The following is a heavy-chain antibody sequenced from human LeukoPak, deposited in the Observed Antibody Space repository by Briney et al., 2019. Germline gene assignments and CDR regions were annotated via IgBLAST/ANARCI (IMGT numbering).Heavy chain of an antibody. V-gene: IGHV3-21*01. CDR2: ISSSSSYI. D-gene: IGHD3-22*01. Sequence: GKSLRLSCAASGFTFSSYSMNWVRQAPGKGLEWVSSISSSSSYIYYADSVKGRFTISRDNAKNSLYLQMNSLRAEDTAVYYCASGDYYDSSGPQHYWGQGTLVTVSS. CDR3: ASGDYYDSSGPQHY. CDR1: GFTFSSYS. J-gene: IGHJ4*02.